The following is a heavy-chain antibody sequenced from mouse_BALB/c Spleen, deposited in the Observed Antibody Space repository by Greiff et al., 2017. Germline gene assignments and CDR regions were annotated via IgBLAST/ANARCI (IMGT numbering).Heavy chain of an antibody. Sequence: VQLQQSGAELVKPGASVKLSCKASGYTFTSYYMYWVKQRPGQGLEWIGGINPSNGGTNFNEKFKSKATLTVDKSSSTAYMQLSSLTSEDSAVYYCTSGLYDGYFAYWGQGTLVTVSA. D-gene: IGHD2-3*01. CDR3: TSGLYDGYFAY. V-gene: IGHV1S81*02. CDR1: GYTFTSYY. CDR2: INPSNGGT. J-gene: IGHJ3*01.